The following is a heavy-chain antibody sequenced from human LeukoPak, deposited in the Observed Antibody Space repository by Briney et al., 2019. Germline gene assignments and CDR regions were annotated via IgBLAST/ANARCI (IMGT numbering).Heavy chain of an antibody. V-gene: IGHV4-4*07. CDR3: ARVKGGFIAVAGKGWFDP. CDR1: GGSISSYY. CDR2: IYTSGGT. D-gene: IGHD6-19*01. Sequence: SETLSLTCTVSGGSISSYYWSWIRQPAGKGLEWIGRIYTSGGTNYNPSLKSRVTMSVDTSKNQFSLKLSSVTAADTAVYYCARVKGGFIAVAGKGWFDPWGQGTLVTVSS. J-gene: IGHJ5*02.